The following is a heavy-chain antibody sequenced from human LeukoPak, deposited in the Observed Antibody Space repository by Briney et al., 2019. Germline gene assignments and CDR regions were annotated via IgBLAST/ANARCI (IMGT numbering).Heavy chain of an antibody. Sequence: SQTLSLTCTVSGGSISSGSYYWSWIRQPAGKGLEWIGRIYTSGSTNYNPSLKSRVTISVDTSKNQFSLKLSSVTAADTAVYYCARHRSGYYLFRIWGQGTLVTVSS. V-gene: IGHV4-61*02. CDR2: IYTSGST. J-gene: IGHJ4*02. CDR1: GGSISSGSYY. D-gene: IGHD3-22*01. CDR3: ARHRSGYYLFRI.